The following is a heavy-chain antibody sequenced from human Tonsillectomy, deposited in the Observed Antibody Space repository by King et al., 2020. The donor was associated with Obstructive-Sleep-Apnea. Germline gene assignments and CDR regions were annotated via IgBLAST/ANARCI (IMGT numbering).Heavy chain of an antibody. Sequence: QLVQSGAEVKKPGASVKDSCNASGYTFTSYGISWVRQAPGQGLEWMGWVSAYNGNTNYAPKPQGRVTMTTDTSTSTAYMELRSLRSDDTAVYYCARESVYCSGGSWTYYYYGMDVWGQGTTVTVSS. J-gene: IGHJ6*02. CDR1: GYTFTSYG. D-gene: IGHD2-15*01. V-gene: IGHV1-18*01. CDR3: ARESVYCSGGSWTYYYYGMDV. CDR2: VSAYNGNT.